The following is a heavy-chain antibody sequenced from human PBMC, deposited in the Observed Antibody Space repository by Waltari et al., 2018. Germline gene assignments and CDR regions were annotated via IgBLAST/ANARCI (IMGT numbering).Heavy chain of an antibody. CDR3: ARNVHSSSGNWFDP. CDR1: GGSISSYY. CDR2: IYYSGST. D-gene: IGHD6-13*01. Sequence: QVQLQESGPGLVKPSETLSLTCTVSGGSISSYYWSWIRQPPGKGLEWIGYIYYSGSTNYNPSLKSRVTISVDTSKNQFSLKLSSVTAADTAVYYCARNVHSSSGNWFDPWGQGTLVTVSS. J-gene: IGHJ5*02. V-gene: IGHV4-59*01.